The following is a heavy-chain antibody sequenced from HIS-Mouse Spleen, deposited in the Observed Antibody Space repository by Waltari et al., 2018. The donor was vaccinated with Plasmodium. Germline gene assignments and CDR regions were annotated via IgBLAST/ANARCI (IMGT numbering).Heavy chain of an antibody. D-gene: IGHD6-6*01. J-gene: IGHJ3*02. Sequence: EVQLVESGGGLVQPGRSLRLSCAASGFTFDDYAMPWVRQAPGKGLEWVSGISWNSGSIGYADSVKGRFTISRDNAKNSLYLQMNSLRAEDTALYYCAKDRKYSSSRGAFEIWGQGTMVTVSS. CDR1: GFTFDDYA. CDR2: ISWNSGSI. CDR3: AKDRKYSSSRGAFEI. V-gene: IGHV3-9*01.